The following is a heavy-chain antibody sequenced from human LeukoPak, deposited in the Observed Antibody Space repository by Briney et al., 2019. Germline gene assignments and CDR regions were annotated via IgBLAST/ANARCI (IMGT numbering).Heavy chain of an antibody. V-gene: IGHV1-46*01. J-gene: IGHJ3*02. CDR2: ISPSSGNA. D-gene: IGHD1-1*01. Sequence: ASVKVSCKASAYTFTGYYMHWERQAPGQGLEWMGMISPSSGNADYAQKFQGRITMTRDMSTYTVYMELSSLGSDDTAVYYCAREAGLERRPHGDAFDIWGQGTMVTVSS. CDR3: AREAGLERRPHGDAFDI. CDR1: AYTFTGYY.